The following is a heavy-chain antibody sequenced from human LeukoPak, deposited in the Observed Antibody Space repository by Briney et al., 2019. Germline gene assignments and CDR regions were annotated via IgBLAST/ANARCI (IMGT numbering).Heavy chain of an antibody. V-gene: IGHV3-21*01. CDR1: GFTFSSYA. CDR3: ARSSIVARPNYNYDYMDV. J-gene: IGHJ6*03. CDR2: ISSSSSYI. Sequence: SGGSLRLSCAASGFTFSSYAMSWVRQAPGKGLEWVSSISSSSSYIYYADSVKGRFTISRDNAKNSLYLQMNSLRVEDTAVYYCARSSIVARPNYNYDYMDVWGKGTTVTVSS. D-gene: IGHD6-6*01.